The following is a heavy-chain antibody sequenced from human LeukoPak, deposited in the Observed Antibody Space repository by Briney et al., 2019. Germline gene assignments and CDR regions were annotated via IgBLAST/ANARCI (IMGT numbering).Heavy chain of an antibody. V-gene: IGHV3-48*02. J-gene: IGHJ6*02. CDR1: GFTFSSYS. D-gene: IGHD2-2*01. CDR3: ARDDIVVVPAAMSAYYGMDV. CDR2: ISSSSLI. Sequence: GGSLRLSCAASGFTFSSYSMNWVRQAPGKGLEWVSYISSSSLIYYADSVKGRSTISRDNAKNALYLQMNSLRDEDTAVYYCARDDIVVVPAAMSAYYGMDVWGQGTTVTVSS.